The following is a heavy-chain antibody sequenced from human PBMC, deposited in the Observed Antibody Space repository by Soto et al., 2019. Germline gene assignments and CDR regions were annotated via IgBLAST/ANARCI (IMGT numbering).Heavy chain of an antibody. V-gene: IGHV3-33*01. D-gene: IGHD4-17*01. CDR2: IWYDGSKK. J-gene: IGHJ4*02. Sequence: QVQLVESGGGVVQPGASLRLSCVVSGFSFSRYGFHWVRQAPGKGLDWVAVIWYDGSKKYYADSVKDRFTISRDDSKSTLYLQMNSLRAEDTAVYYCARDPATVTTYFDYWGQGTLVTVSS. CDR3: ARDPATVTTYFDY. CDR1: GFSFSRYG.